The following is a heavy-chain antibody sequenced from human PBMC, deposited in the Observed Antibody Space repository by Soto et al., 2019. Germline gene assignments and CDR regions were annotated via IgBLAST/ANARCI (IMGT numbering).Heavy chain of an antibody. CDR1: GFTFTSYG. V-gene: IGHV3-30*18. J-gene: IGHJ6*02. Sequence: VGSLRLSCGASGFTFTSYGMHWVRQAPGKGLEWVAVISYDGGDKYYADSAKGRFTISRDNSKNTLYLQMNSLRAEDTAVYYCAKASGYCSSSTCSRLIYYYYGMDVWGQGTTVTVSS. CDR2: ISYDGGDK. CDR3: AKASGYCSSSTCSRLIYYYYGMDV. D-gene: IGHD2-2*01.